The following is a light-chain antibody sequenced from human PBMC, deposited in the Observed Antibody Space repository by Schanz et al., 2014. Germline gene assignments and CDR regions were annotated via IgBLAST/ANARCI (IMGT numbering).Light chain of an antibody. CDR2: EGT. V-gene: IGLV2-14*02. J-gene: IGLJ2*01. CDR3: SSYTSSNTVL. Sequence: QSALTQPASVSGSPGQSITISCTGTSSDVGSNNIVSWYQQHPGKAPKLMIYEGTKRPLGVSNRFSGSKSGNTASLTISGLQAEDEANFYCSSYTSSNTVLFGGGTKLTVL. CDR1: SSDVGSNNI.